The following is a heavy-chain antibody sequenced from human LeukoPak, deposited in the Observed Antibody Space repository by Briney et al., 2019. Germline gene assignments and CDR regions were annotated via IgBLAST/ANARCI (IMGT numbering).Heavy chain of an antibody. D-gene: IGHD4/OR15-4a*01. V-gene: IGHV4-59*01. J-gene: IGHJ4*02. Sequence: GSLRLSCAASGFTFSSYSMNWIRQPPGKGLEWIGYIYYSGSTNYNPSLKSRVTISVDTSKNQFSLKLSSVTAADTAVYYCARMYGGYFDYWGQGTLVTVSS. CDR1: GFTFSSYS. CDR2: IYYSGST. CDR3: ARMYGGYFDY.